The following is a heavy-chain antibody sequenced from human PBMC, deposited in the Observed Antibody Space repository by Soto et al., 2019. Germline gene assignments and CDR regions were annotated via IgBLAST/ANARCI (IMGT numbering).Heavy chain of an antibody. J-gene: IGHJ3*01. CDR2: ISWNSGNI. CDR1: GFTFDDYA. V-gene: IGHV3-9*01. D-gene: IGHD2-2*01. Sequence: EVQLVESGGGVVQPGRSLRLSCTASGFTFDDYAMNWVRQAPGKGLEWVSSISWNSGNIVYAGSVRGRFTISRDNATTSLHLEMTSLRAEDTALYYCTKGASTSCFSALELGGHWTMVTVSS. CDR3: TKGASTSCFSALEL.